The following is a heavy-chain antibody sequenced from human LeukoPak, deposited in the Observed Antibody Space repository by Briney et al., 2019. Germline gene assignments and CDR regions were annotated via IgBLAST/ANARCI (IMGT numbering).Heavy chain of an antibody. CDR2: ISAYNGNT. CDR3: ARSIAAAGPTTVDY. CDR1: GYTFTSYG. Sequence: ASVKVSCKASGYTFTSYGISWVRQAPGQGLEWMGWISAYNGNTNYAQKLQGRVTMTTDTSTSTAYMELRSLRSDDTAVYYCARSIAAAGPTTVDYWGQGTLVTVSS. D-gene: IGHD6-13*01. J-gene: IGHJ4*02. V-gene: IGHV1-18*01.